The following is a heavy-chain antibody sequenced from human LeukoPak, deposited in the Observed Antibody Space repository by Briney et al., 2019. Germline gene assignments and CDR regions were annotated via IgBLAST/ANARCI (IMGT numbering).Heavy chain of an antibody. CDR3: AREPMTTVTTSDAFDI. CDR2: ISSSSSYI. D-gene: IGHD4-17*01. J-gene: IGHJ3*02. CDR1: GFTFSSYS. Sequence: PGGSLRLSCAASGFTFSSYSMNWVRQAPGKGLEWVSSISSSSSYIYYADSVKGRFTISRDNAKNSLYLQMNSLRAEDTAVYYCAREPMTTVTTSDAFDIWGQGTMVTVSS. V-gene: IGHV3-21*01.